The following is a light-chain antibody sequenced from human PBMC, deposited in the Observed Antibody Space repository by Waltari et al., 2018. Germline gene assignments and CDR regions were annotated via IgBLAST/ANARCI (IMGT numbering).Light chain of an antibody. CDR1: ALPKQY. CDR2: KDS. J-gene: IGLJ2*01. V-gene: IGLV3-25*03. Sequence: SYELTQPPSVSVSPGQTARITCSGDALPKQYAYWYKQKPGQAPVLVIYKDSERPSGIPERFSGSSSGTTVTLTISGVQAEDEADYYCQSADSSGTPVVFGGGTKLTVL. CDR3: QSADSSGTPVV.